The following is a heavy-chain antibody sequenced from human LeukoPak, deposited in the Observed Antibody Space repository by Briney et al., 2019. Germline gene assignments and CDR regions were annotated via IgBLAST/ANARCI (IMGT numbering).Heavy chain of an antibody. Sequence: GGSLRLSCAASGFTFSNYWMSWVRQAPGKGLEWVANIKQDGSDKYYVDSVKGRFTISRDNAKNSLSLQMNSLRAEDTAVYYCARVGSIAAAGAVDYWGQGTLVT. CDR2: IKQDGSDK. V-gene: IGHV3-7*05. D-gene: IGHD6-13*01. CDR3: ARVGSIAAAGAVDY. J-gene: IGHJ4*02. CDR1: GFTFSNYW.